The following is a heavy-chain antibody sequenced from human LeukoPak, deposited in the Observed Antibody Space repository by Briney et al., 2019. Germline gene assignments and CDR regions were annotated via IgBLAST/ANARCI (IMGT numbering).Heavy chain of an antibody. V-gene: IGHV3-48*01. CDR2: IGSSTI. Sequence: GGSLRLSCAASGFTFSSYSMNWVRQAPGKGLEWVSYIGSSTIYYADSVKGRFTISRDNAKNSLYLQMNSLRAEDTAVYYCARDHHRRLYDSQARDTFDIWGQGTMVTVSS. J-gene: IGHJ3*02. D-gene: IGHD3-22*01. CDR1: GFTFSSYS. CDR3: ARDHHRRLYDSQARDTFDI.